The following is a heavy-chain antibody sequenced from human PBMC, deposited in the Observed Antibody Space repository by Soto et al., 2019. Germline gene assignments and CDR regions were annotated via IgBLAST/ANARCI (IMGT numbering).Heavy chain of an antibody. CDR1: GFIFRSYG. CDR3: AKQGIEVAGTDYFDY. Sequence: QVQLVESGGGVVQPGKSLRLSCAAAGFIFRSYGVHWVRQAQAKGLDGVAVISHDGSNAYYADAVNGRFTISRDNAKNTVYLQMNSLRAEDTAVYYCAKQGIEVAGTDYFDYWGQGALVIVAS. D-gene: IGHD6-19*01. V-gene: IGHV3-30*18. J-gene: IGHJ4*02. CDR2: ISHDGSNA.